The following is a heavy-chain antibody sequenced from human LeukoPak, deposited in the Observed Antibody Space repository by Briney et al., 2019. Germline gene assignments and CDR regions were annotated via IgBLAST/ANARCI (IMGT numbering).Heavy chain of an antibody. V-gene: IGHV3-64*01. CDR3: ARIPEY. CDR1: GFDFSTYA. CDR2: ISKSGDDT. J-gene: IGHJ1*01. Sequence: GGSLRLSCAASGFDFSTYAMHWVRLTPGKGLEFVSAISKSGDDTSYGNDVKGRSTISRDNIKNTVDLEMGSLRVDDTGIYYCARIPEYWGQGTVVTVSS. D-gene: IGHD2-2*01.